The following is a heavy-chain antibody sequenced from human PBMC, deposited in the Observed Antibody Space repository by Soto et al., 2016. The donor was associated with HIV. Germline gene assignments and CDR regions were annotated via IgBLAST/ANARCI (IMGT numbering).Heavy chain of an antibody. J-gene: IGHJ4*02. CDR2: INPNSGGT. V-gene: IGHV1-2*02. D-gene: IGHD3-9*01. CDR3: ARDPPDYDILTGRL. Sequence: QVQLVQSGAEVKKPGASVKVSCKASGYTFSSYYMHWVRQAPGQGLEWMGWINPNSGGTNYAQKFQGRVTMTRDTSISTAYMELSRLRSDDTAVYYCARDPPDYDILTGRLWGQGTLVTVSS. CDR1: GYTFSSYY.